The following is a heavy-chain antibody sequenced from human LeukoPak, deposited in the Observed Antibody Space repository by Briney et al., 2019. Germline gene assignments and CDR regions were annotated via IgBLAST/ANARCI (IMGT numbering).Heavy chain of an antibody. V-gene: IGHV4-59*08. CDR1: GGSISNSY. Sequence: PSETLSLTCTVSGGSISNSYWSWIRQPPGKGLEWIGYIYYSGATNYSPSLKSRLTISLDTSKNQCSLKLSSVTAADTAVYYCAKSSAWGPFDYWSQGTLVAVSS. J-gene: IGHJ4*02. CDR3: AKSSAWGPFDY. CDR2: IYYSGAT. D-gene: IGHD6-19*01.